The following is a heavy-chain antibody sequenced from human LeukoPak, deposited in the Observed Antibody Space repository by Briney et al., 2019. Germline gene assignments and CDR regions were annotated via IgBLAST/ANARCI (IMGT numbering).Heavy chain of an antibody. CDR3: ARADSGSYLFDY. V-gene: IGHV1-3*03. CDR1: GYTFTSYA. J-gene: IGHJ4*02. Sequence: ASVKVSCKASGYTFTSYAMHWVRQAPGQRLEWMGWINAGNGNTKYSQEFQGRVTITRDTSASTAYMELSSLRSEDMAVYYCARADSGSYLFDYWGQGTLVTVSS. CDR2: INAGNGNT. D-gene: IGHD1-26*01.